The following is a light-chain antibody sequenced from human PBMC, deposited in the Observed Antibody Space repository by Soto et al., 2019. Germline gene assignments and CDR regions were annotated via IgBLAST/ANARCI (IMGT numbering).Light chain of an antibody. CDR3: LQAYNYPHT. J-gene: IGKJ3*01. V-gene: IGKV1-6*01. CDR2: AAS. Sequence: AIQMTQSPSSLSASVGDRVTITCRASQDIRNDLGWYQQKPGKAPNLLIFAASRLQIGDPSRFRGSGSGTYFTLPISSLQPEDFATYYGLQAYNYPHTFGAGTKVDI. CDR1: QDIRND.